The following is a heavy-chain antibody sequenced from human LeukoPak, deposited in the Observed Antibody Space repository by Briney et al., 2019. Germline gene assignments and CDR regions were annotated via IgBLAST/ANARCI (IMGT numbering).Heavy chain of an antibody. CDR1: GFTFSGSA. CDR3: ARDFLDV. J-gene: IGHJ6*04. D-gene: IGHD2/OR15-2a*01. V-gene: IGHV3-73*01. Sequence: GGSLRLSCAASGFTFSGSAMHWVRQVSGKGLEWVGRIRSKTNNYATAYAASVKDRFSISRDDSKNTVYLQMNSLRAEDTAVYYCARDFLDVWGKGTTVTVSS. CDR2: IRSKTNNYAT.